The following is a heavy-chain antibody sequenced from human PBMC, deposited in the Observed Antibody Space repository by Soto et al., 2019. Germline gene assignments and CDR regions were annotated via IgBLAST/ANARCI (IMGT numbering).Heavy chain of an antibody. V-gene: IGHV3-33*01. CDR1: GFTFSSYG. D-gene: IGHD2-21*01. J-gene: IGHJ4*02. Sequence: QVQLVESGGGVVQPGRSLRLSCAASGFTFSSYGMHWVRQAPGKGLEWVAVIWYDGSNKYYADSVKGRFTISRDNSKNTLYLQMNSLRAEDTAVYYCARDTGDCGDDYWGQGTLVTVSS. CDR3: ARDTGDCGDDY. CDR2: IWYDGSNK.